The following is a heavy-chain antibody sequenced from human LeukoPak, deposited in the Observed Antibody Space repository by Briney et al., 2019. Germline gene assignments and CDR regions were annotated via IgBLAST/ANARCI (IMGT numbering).Heavy chain of an antibody. CDR2: ISGDSYYI. J-gene: IGHJ4*02. V-gene: IGHV3-21*01. D-gene: IGHD6-13*01. Sequence: GGSLRLSCAASGFAFNSYTINWVRQAPGKGLEWVSSISGDSYYIYYAESVRGRFTISRDNAKNSLYLQMNSLRAEDTAVYHCARGGGIAASGTPHWGQGTLVTVSS. CDR3: ARGGGIAASGTPH. CDR1: GFAFNSYT.